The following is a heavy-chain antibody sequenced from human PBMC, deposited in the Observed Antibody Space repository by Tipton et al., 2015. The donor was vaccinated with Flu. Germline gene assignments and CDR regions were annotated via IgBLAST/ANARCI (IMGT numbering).Heavy chain of an antibody. D-gene: IGHD3-10*01. CDR1: GGSISSGGYY. CDR3: ARGEASGPEDY. J-gene: IGHJ4*02. V-gene: IGHV4-31*03. CDR2: IYYSGST. Sequence: TLSLTCTVSGGSISSGGYYWSWIRQHPGKGLEWIGYIYYSGSTYYNPSLKSRVTISVDTSKNQFSLKLSSVTAADTAVYYCARGEASGPEDYWGQGTLVTVSS.